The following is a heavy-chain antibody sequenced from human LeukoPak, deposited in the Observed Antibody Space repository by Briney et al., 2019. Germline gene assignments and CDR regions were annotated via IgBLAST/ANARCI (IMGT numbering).Heavy chain of an antibody. Sequence: SETLSLTCDVSGGSITQTNYWTWVRQPPGKGLEWIGEVNLQGSTNYNQSLMRRVAISVDTSANHVSLQLTSVTAADTAVYYCVRVGVGTYPYYFDYWGQGTLVTVSS. V-gene: IGHV4-4*02. CDR1: GGSITQTNY. D-gene: IGHD2-15*01. J-gene: IGHJ4*02. CDR3: VRVGVGTYPYYFDY. CDR2: VNLQGST.